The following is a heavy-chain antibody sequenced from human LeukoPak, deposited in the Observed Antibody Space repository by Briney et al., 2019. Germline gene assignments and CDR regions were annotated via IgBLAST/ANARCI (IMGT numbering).Heavy chain of an antibody. CDR2: IYYSGST. V-gene: IGHV4-39*01. Sequence: SETLSLTCSVSGGSISSSSYYWGWIRQPPGKGLEWIGSIYYSGSTYYNPSLKSRVTISVDTSKNQFSLNLSSVTAADTAVYYCARLYYDSSGYYQICYFDYWGQGTLVTVSS. CDR1: GGSISSSSYY. CDR3: ARLYYDSSGYYQICYFDY. D-gene: IGHD3-22*01. J-gene: IGHJ4*02.